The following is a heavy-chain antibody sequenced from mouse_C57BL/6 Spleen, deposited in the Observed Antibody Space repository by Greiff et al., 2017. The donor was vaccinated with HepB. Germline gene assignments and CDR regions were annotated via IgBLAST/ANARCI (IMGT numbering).Heavy chain of an antibody. D-gene: IGHD2-4*01. Sequence: VHVKQSGAELVRPGASVKLSCTASGFNIKDYYMHWVKQRPEQGLEWIGRIDPEDGDTEYAPKFQGKATMTADTSSNTAYLQIRSLTSEDTAVYYCTTKGNYEGYFDYWCQGTTLTVSS. CDR2: IDPEDGDT. J-gene: IGHJ2*01. V-gene: IGHV14-1*01. CDR3: TTKGNYEGYFDY. CDR1: GFNIKDYY.